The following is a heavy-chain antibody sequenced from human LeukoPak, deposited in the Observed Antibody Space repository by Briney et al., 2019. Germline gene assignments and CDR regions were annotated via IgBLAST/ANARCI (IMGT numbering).Heavy chain of an antibody. J-gene: IGHJ6*03. D-gene: IGHD2-2*02. CDR2: IRYDGSNK. Sequence: GGSLRLSCAASGFTFSSYGMHWVRQAPGKGLEWVAFIRYDGSNKYYADSVKGRFTISRDNSKNTLYLQMNSLRAEDTAVYYCAKDQGSCSSTSCYTALYYYYYMDVWGKGTTVTVSS. V-gene: IGHV3-30*02. CDR1: GFTFSSYG. CDR3: AKDQGSCSSTSCYTALYYYYYMDV.